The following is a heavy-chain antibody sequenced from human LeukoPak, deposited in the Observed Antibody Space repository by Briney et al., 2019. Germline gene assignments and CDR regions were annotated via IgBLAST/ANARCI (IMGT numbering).Heavy chain of an antibody. CDR3: ARGGEYYDFWSGWRYSYYFDY. CDR1: GGSISSYY. D-gene: IGHD3-3*01. J-gene: IGHJ4*02. V-gene: IGHV4-59*01. CDR2: IYYSGST. Sequence: SETLSLTCTVSGGSISSYYWSWIRQPPGKGLEWIGYIYYSGSTNYNPSLKSRVTISVDTSKNQFSLKLSSVTAADTAVYYCARGGEYYDFWSGWRYSYYFDYWGREPWSPSPQ.